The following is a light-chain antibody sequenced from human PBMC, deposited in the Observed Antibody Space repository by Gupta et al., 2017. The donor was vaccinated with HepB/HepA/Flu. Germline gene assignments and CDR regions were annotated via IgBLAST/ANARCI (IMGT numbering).Light chain of an antibody. J-gene: IGLJ2*01. CDR2: DVS. CDR3: SSYAVNRDVL. Sequence: QSALTQPASVSGSPGRSITISCTGTSSDVGGYDYVSWYQQHPGEAPKLMIYDVSNRPSGVSNRFSGSKSGNTASLTISGLQAEDEADYYCSSYAVNRDVLFGGGTKLTVL. CDR1: SSDVGGYDY. V-gene: IGLV2-14*03.